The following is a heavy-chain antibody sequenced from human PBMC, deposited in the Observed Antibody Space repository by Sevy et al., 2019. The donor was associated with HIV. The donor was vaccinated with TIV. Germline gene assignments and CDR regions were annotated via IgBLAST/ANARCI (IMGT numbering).Heavy chain of an antibody. CDR3: ARGARGTLPSYSYYGLDV. J-gene: IGHJ6*02. D-gene: IGHD1-1*01. CDR2: IYADDSDT. Sequence: GESLKISCKGSGYTFTDYWIGWVRQTPGKRLEWMGIIYADDSDTRYNPSFQGQVTISVDKSISTTYLQWNSLKASDTAMYYCARGARGTLPSYSYYGLDVWGQGTTVTVSS. V-gene: IGHV5-51*01. CDR1: GYTFTDYW.